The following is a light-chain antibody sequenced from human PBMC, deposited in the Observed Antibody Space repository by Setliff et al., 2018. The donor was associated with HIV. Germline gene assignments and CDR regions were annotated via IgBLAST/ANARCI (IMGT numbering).Light chain of an antibody. CDR1: SSDFGGYNY. V-gene: IGLV2-14*03. J-gene: IGLJ1*01. Sequence: QSVLTQPASVSGSPGQSITISCTGASSDFGGYNYVSWYEQHPGKAPKLMIYDVSKRPSGVSNRFSGSKSGNTASLTISGLQAEDEADYYCSSYTTSGTEVFGTGTKVTVL. CDR3: SSYTTSGTEV. CDR2: DVS.